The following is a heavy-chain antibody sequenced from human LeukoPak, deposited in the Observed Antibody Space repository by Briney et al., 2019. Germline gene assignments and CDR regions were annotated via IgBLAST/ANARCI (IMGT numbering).Heavy chain of an antibody. CDR2: INHSGST. V-gene: IGHV4-34*01. CDR1: GGSFSGYY. CDR3: ARDPAYYDFWSGYQNYFDY. J-gene: IGHJ4*02. Sequence: SETLSLTCAVYGGSFSGYYWSWIRQPPGKGLEWIGEINHSGSTNYNPSLKSRVTISVDTSKNQFSLKLSSVTAADTAVYYCARDPAYYDFWSGYQNYFDYWGQGTLVTVSS. D-gene: IGHD3-3*01.